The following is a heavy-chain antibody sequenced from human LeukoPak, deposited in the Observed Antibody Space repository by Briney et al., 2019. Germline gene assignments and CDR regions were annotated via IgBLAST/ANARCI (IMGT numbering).Heavy chain of an antibody. D-gene: IGHD6-19*01. CDR3: AKVKEVAGHYYFDY. J-gene: IGHJ4*02. CDR2: SSGSGGST. CDR1: GFTFSSYA. V-gene: IGHV3-23*01. Sequence: PGGSLRLSCAASGFTFSSYAMSWVRQAPGKGLEWVSASSGSGGSTYYADSVKGRFTISRENSKNTLYVQMNSLRAEDTAVYYCAKVKEVAGHYYFDYWGQGTLVTVSS.